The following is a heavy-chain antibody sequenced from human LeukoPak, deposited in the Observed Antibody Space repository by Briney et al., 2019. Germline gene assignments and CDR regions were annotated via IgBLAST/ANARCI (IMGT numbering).Heavy chain of an antibody. Sequence: SETLSLTCTVSGGSISSSSYYWGWIRQPPGKGLEWIGSIYYSGSTYYNPSLKSRVTISVDTSKNQFSLKLSSVTAADTAVYYCARGYSGYEGSVPVVAFDIWGQGTMVTVSS. CDR2: IYYSGST. D-gene: IGHD5-12*01. V-gene: IGHV4-39*01. CDR3: ARGYSGYEGSVPVVAFDI. CDR1: GGSISSSSYY. J-gene: IGHJ3*02.